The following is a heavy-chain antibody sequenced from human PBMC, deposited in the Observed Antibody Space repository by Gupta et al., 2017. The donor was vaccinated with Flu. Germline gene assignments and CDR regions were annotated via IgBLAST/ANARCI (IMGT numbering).Heavy chain of an antibody. CDR2: ISYDGSEK. CDR3: ARGXWFGELLSSQGDY. J-gene: IGHJ4*02. Sequence: QVQLVESGGGVVQPGRSLTLSCAASGFTFSSCDMHWVRQAPGKGLEWVSFISYDGSEKFYTDSVKGRFAVSRDKSRNTLYLEMNSLRAEDTXVXYCARGXWFGELLSSQGDYWGQGTLVTVSS. CDR1: GFTFSSCD. D-gene: IGHD3-10*01. V-gene: IGHV3-30*19.